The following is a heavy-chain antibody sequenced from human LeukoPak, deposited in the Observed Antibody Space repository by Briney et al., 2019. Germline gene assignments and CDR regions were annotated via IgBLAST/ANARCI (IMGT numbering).Heavy chain of an antibody. Sequence: ASVKVSCKASGYTFTGYGIIWVRQAPGQGLEWMGWISPYNGNTNYAQKFQGRVTMTTDTSTTTTYMELRSLRFDDTAVYYCARDLDSGGTTFRALNYWGQGTLVTVSS. V-gene: IGHV1-18*04. CDR1: GYTFTGYG. CDR3: ARDLDSGGTTFRALNY. D-gene: IGHD1-14*01. CDR2: ISPYNGNT. J-gene: IGHJ4*02.